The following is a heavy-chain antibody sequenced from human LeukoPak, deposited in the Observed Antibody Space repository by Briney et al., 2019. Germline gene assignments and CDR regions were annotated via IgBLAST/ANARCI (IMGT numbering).Heavy chain of an antibody. CDR1: GFTFDDYV. J-gene: IGHJ4*02. V-gene: IGHV3-43*02. CDR2: ISGDGVFA. Sequence: PGGSLRLSCAASGFTFDDYVLHWVRQAPGKGLEWVSLISGDGVFAYYADSVKGRFTVSRDNSRNSLYLHMNSMRTEDTALYYCAKAYSSSSSGYFDYWGQGTLVTVS. CDR3: AKAYSSSSSGYFDY. D-gene: IGHD6-6*01.